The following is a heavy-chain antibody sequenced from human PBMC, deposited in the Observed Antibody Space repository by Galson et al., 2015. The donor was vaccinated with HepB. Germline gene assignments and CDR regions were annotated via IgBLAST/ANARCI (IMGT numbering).Heavy chain of an antibody. J-gene: IGHJ4*02. CDR3: ARDADYDILTGYFDY. CDR1: GYTFTGYH. V-gene: IGHV1-2*04. CDR2: INPNSGGT. Sequence: SVKVSCKASGYTFTGYHMHWVRQAPGQGLEWMGWINPNSGGTNYAQKFQGWVTMTRDTSISTAYMELSRLRSDDTAVYYCARDADYDILTGYFDYWGQGTLVTVSS. D-gene: IGHD3-9*01.